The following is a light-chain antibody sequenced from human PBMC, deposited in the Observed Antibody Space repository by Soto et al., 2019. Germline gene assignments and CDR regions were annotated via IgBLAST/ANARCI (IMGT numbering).Light chain of an antibody. CDR2: NNN. CDR1: SSNIGSTT. Sequence: QLVLTQPPSASGTPGQRVTIACSGSSSNIGSTTVKWYQQLPGTAHKLLIYNNNQRPSGVPDRFSGSKSGTSDSLAISGLQSEDEGDYYCAAWDDSRNGVVFGGGTKLTVL. J-gene: IGLJ3*02. CDR3: AAWDDSRNGVV. V-gene: IGLV1-44*01.